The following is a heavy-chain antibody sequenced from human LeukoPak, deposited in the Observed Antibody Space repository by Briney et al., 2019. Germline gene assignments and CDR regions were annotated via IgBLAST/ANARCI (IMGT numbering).Heavy chain of an antibody. CDR2: INTNTGNP. J-gene: IGHJ3*02. Sequence: ASVKVSCKASGYTFTNYAMNWVRQAPGQGLEWMGWINTNTGNPTYAQGFPGRFVFSLDSSVSTAYLQISRLKAEDTAMYYCAREGRDCSGGSCSSYVFDIWGQGTMVTVSS. V-gene: IGHV7-4-1*02. CDR1: GYTFTNYA. D-gene: IGHD2-15*01. CDR3: AREGRDCSGGSCSSYVFDI.